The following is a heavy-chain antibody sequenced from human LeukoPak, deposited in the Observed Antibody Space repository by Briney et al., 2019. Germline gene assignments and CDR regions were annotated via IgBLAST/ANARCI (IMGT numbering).Heavy chain of an antibody. CDR1: GGSISSYF. V-gene: IGHV4-59*01. D-gene: IGHD4-17*01. J-gene: IGHJ6*02. CDR3: ARVRADYYYGMDV. Sequence: PSETLSLTCTVSGGSISSYFWGWFRQPPGKGLEWIGYIYYSGSTNYNPSLKSRVTISVDTSKNQFSLRLNSVTAADTAVYYCARVRADYYYGMDVWGQGTTVTVSS. CDR2: IYYSGST.